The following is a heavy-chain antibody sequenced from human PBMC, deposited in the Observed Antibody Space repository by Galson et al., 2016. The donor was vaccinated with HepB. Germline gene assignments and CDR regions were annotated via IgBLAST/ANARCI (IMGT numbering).Heavy chain of an antibody. D-gene: IGHD3-10*01. V-gene: IGHV3-74*01. CDR3: ARDGEYYYGSGSYAET. J-gene: IGHJ5*02. Sequence: SLRLSCAASGFTFSSHWMHWVRQAPGKGLVWVSRINTDGSSTSYADSVKGRFTISRDNAKNTLYLQMNSLRAEDTAVYYCARDGEYYYGSGSYAETWGQGTLVTVSS. CDR1: GFTFSSHW. CDR2: INTDGSST.